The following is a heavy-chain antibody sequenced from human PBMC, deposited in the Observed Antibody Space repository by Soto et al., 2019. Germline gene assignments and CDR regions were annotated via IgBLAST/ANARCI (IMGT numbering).Heavy chain of an antibody. CDR3: VKSLSGYGPYWYFDL. D-gene: IGHD5-18*01. Sequence: EVQLLESGGGLVQPGGSLRLSCAASGFTFGNYDMTWVRQAPGKGLEWVSSISRVGDSTYYADSVKGRFTISRDNSKITLSLQMISLRAEDTAIYYCVKSLSGYGPYWYFDLWGRGTLFTVFS. CDR1: GFTFGNYD. J-gene: IGHJ2*01. CDR2: ISRVGDST. V-gene: IGHV3-23*01.